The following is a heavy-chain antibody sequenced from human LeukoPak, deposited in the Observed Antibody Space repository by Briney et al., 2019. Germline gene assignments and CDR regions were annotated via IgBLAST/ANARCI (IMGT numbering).Heavy chain of an antibody. CDR3: ARERGYCSSTSCYLPPDV. J-gene: IGHJ6*04. V-gene: IGHV1-18*01. CDR1: GYTFTSYG. Sequence: ASVKVSCKASGYTFTSYGISWVRQAPGQGLEWMGWISAYNGNTNYAQKLRGRVTMTTDTSTSTAYMELRSLRSDDTAVYYCARERGYCSSTSCYLPPDVWGKGTTVTVSS. D-gene: IGHD2-2*01. CDR2: ISAYNGNT.